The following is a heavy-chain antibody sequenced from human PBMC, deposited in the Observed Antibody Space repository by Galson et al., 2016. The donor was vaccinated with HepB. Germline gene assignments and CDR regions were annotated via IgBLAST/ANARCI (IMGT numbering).Heavy chain of an antibody. J-gene: IGHJ4*02. V-gene: IGHV3-23*01. CDR1: GFIFSXXX. CDR3: AKHGGFDF. D-gene: IGHD3-16*01. Sequence: SLRLSCAASGFIFSXXXMSXXXQAXXXGLXXVSXXXGGXTGAHYTDSVKGRFTISRDNSKNTLYLQMNGLRADDTAVYYCAKHGGFDFWGQGTPVTVSS. CDR2: XXGGXTGA.